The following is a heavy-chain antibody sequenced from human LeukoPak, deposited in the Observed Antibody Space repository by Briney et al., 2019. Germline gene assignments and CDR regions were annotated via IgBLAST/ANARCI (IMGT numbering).Heavy chain of an antibody. Sequence: GGSLRLSCAASGFTFDDYAMHWVRQAPGKGLEWVSGISWNSGSIGYADSVKGRFTISRDNAKNSLYLQMNSLRAEDTAVYYCARISGYDILTGYTLHAFDIWGQGTMVTVSS. D-gene: IGHD3-9*01. V-gene: IGHV3-9*01. CDR1: GFTFDDYA. CDR3: ARISGYDILTGYTLHAFDI. J-gene: IGHJ3*02. CDR2: ISWNSGSI.